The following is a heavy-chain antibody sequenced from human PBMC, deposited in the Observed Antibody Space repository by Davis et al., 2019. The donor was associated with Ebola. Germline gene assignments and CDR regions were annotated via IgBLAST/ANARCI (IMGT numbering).Heavy chain of an antibody. CDR3: AREGGTNYDFWSGPFDY. CDR1: GFTFSSYW. CDR2: IKQDGSEK. V-gene: IGHV3-7*03. Sequence: GESLKISCAASGFTFSSYWMSWVRQAPGKGLEWVANIKQDGSEKYYVDSVKGRFTISRDNAKNSLYLQMNSLRAEDTAVYYCAREGGTNYDFWSGPFDYWGQGTLVTVSS. J-gene: IGHJ4*02. D-gene: IGHD3-3*01.